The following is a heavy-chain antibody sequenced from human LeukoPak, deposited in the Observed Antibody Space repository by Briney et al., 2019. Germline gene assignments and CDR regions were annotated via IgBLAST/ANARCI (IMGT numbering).Heavy chain of an antibody. CDR3: ARDHTAMVSGYYYYYGMDV. D-gene: IGHD5-18*01. CDR2: MNPNSGNT. V-gene: IGHV1-8*01. CDR1: GYTFTSYD. Sequence: SVKVSCKASGYTFTSYDINWVRQATGQGLEWMGWMNPNSGNTGYAQKFQGRVTMTRNTSKSTAYMELSSLRSEDTAVYYCARDHTAMVSGYYYYYGMDVWGQGTTVTVSS. J-gene: IGHJ6*02.